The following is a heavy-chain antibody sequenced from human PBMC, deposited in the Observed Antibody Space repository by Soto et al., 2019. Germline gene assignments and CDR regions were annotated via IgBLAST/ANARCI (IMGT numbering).Heavy chain of an antibody. CDR1: GLIVSGNY. Sequence: GGSLRLSCAASGLIVSGNYMKWVRQAPGKGLEWVSCIYGGGRTHYADSMRGRFTISRDNSKNTLYLQMNSLRAEDTAVYYCAKDQGSSWYEIDYWGQGTLVTVSS. J-gene: IGHJ4*02. D-gene: IGHD6-13*01. CDR2: IYGGGRT. CDR3: AKDQGSSWYEIDY. V-gene: IGHV3-53*01.